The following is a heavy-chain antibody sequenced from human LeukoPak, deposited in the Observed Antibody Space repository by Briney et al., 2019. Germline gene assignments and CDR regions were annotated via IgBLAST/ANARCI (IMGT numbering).Heavy chain of an antibody. D-gene: IGHD3-10*01. CDR3: GGGSGSYRDY. Sequence: PSETLSLTCAVYGGSFSGYYWSWIRQPPGKGLEWIGEINHSGSTNYNPSLKSRVTISVDTSKNQFSLKLSSVTAADTAVYYCGGGSGSYRDYWGQGTLVTVSS. CDR2: INHSGST. J-gene: IGHJ4*02. V-gene: IGHV4-34*01. CDR1: GGSFSGYY.